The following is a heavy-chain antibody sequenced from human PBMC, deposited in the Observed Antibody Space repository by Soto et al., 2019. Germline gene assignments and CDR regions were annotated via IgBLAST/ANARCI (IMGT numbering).Heavy chain of an antibody. Sequence: KPSETLSLTCTVSGGSISSSSYYWGWIRQPPGKGLEWIGSIYYSGSTYYNPSLKSRVTISVDTSKNQFSLKLSSVTAADTAVYYCARRWSGFDYWGQGTLVTVSS. CDR3: ARRWSGFDY. D-gene: IGHD3-3*01. J-gene: IGHJ4*02. CDR1: GGSISSSSYY. V-gene: IGHV4-39*01. CDR2: IYYSGST.